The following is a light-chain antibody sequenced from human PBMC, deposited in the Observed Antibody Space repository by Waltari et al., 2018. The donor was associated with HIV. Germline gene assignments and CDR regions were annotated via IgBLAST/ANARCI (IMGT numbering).Light chain of an antibody. J-gene: IGKJ1*01. CDR3: QQYNNWPRR. CDR1: QSVSSN. CDR2: DAS. Sequence: EIVTTQSPATLSVSPGERATLSCRASQSVSSNLAGYQQKPGQAPRLLINDASTRATCIPGRFSGSGSGTEFTLTISSLQSEDFAVYYCQQYNNWPRRFGQGTKVEIK. V-gene: IGKV3-15*01.